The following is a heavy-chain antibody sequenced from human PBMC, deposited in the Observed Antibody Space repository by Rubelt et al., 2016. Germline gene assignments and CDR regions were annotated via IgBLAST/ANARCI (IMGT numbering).Heavy chain of an antibody. D-gene: IGHD3-10*01. V-gene: IGHV1-69*04. J-gene: IGHJ4*02. CDR1: GGTFSSYA. CDR3: ARDGSGSYSGNDY. Sequence: QVQLVQSGAEVKKPGASVKVSCKASGGTFSSYAISWVRQAPGQGLEWMGRIIPILGIANFAQKSQGVVTITADKSQGTGDMELSSLRSEDTAVYYCARDGSGSYSGNDYWGQGTLVTVSS. CDR2: IIPILGIA.